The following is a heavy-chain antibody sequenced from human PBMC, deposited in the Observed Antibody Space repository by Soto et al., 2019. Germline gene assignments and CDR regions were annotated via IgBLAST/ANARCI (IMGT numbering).Heavy chain of an antibody. D-gene: IGHD3-10*01. CDR1: GYTFTNYG. V-gene: IGHV1-18*01. J-gene: IGHJ5*02. CDR2: ISGYNGNT. Sequence: ASVKVSCKASGYTFTNYGFSWVRQAPGQGLEWMGWISGYNGNTKYAEKFQGRVTMTTDTSASTAYMERSSLRSEDTAVYYCGGGSGFNWFAPWGQGTLVTV. CDR3: GGGSGFNWFAP.